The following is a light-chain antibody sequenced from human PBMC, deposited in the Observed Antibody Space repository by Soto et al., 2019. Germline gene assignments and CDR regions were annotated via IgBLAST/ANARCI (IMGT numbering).Light chain of an antibody. J-gene: IGKJ1*01. CDR3: QQSYTAPQT. Sequence: TQSPSSLSASVGDRVTITCRASQSISRYLNWYQQKPGKAPKLLIYAASSLHSGVPSSFSGSGFGTDFTLTITSLQSEDFATYYCQQSYTAPQTFGQGTK. CDR1: QSISRY. V-gene: IGKV1-39*01. CDR2: AAS.